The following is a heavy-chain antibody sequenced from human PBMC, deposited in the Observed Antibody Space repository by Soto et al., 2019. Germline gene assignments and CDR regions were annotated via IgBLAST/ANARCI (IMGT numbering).Heavy chain of an antibody. D-gene: IGHD6-19*01. CDR3: ARGSSSYYDYGMDV. CDR2: IYDSGST. Sequence: LSLTCTVSGDSISRGGYSWTWIRQPPGKAPEWIGNIYDSGSTSYNPSLKSRVTMSVDRSTNQFSLKLTSVTAADTAVYFCARGSSSYYDYGMDVWGQGTTVTVSS. J-gene: IGHJ6*02. CDR1: GDSISRGGYS. V-gene: IGHV4-30-2*01.